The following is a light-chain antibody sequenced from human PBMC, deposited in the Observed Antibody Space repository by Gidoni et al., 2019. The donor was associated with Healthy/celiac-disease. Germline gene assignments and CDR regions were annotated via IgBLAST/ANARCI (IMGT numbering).Light chain of an antibody. J-gene: IGKJ4*01. Sequence: DIQMPQSPSSLSAAVGDRVTITCRASQSISSYLNWYQQKPGKAPKLLIYAASSLQSGVPSRCSGSGSGTDFTLTISSLQPEDFATYYCQQSYSTPNFGGGTKVEIK. CDR2: AAS. V-gene: IGKV1-39*01. CDR3: QQSYSTPN. CDR1: QSISSY.